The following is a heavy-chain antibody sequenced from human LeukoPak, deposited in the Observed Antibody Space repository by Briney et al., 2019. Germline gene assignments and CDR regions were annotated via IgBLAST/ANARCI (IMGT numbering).Heavy chain of an antibody. Sequence: PGGSLRLSCAGSGFTFDRYAMHWVRQAPGKGLEWVSAITATSLHIYYADSVKGRFTISRDNAKNSLYLQMNSLRAEDTALYYCAKAAGSITMVRGVDLDYWGQGTLVTVSS. J-gene: IGHJ4*02. CDR3: AKAAGSITMVRGVDLDY. D-gene: IGHD3-10*01. V-gene: IGHV3-21*04. CDR1: GFTFDRYA. CDR2: ITATSLHI.